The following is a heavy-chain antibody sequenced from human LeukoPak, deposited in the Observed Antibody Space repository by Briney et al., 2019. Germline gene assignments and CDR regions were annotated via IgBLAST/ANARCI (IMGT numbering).Heavy chain of an antibody. Sequence: PGGSLTLSCAPSGFTFSSYWMNWVRQPPGRGLEGVASINLVGSEKYYLHSVKGRFTISRDNAKNSLYLQMNSLRDDDTAVYSCSRDGVRDGLYLDRWGQGTLVTVSS. D-gene: IGHD5-24*01. CDR1: GFTFSSYW. J-gene: IGHJ5*02. V-gene: IGHV3-7*01. CDR3: SRDGVRDGLYLDR. CDR2: INLVGSEK.